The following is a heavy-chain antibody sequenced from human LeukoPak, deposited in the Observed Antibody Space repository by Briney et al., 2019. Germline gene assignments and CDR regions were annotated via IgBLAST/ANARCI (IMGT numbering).Heavy chain of an antibody. Sequence: GASVKVSCKASGGTFSSYAISWVRQAPGQGLEWMGGIIPIFGTANYAQKFQGRVTITVDESTSTAYMELSSLRSEDTAVYYCARDGGRNWGSGGFDYWGQGTLVTVSS. CDR2: IIPIFGTA. CDR1: GGTFSSYA. V-gene: IGHV1-69*13. J-gene: IGHJ4*02. D-gene: IGHD7-27*01. CDR3: ARDGGRNWGSGGFDY.